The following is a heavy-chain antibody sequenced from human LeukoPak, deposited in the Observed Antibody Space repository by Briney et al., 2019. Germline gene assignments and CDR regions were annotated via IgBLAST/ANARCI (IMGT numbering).Heavy chain of an antibody. CDR3: AKASMILVVIVDY. D-gene: IGHD3-22*01. V-gene: IGHV3-13*01. Sequence: GGSLRLSCAASGFTFSSYDMHWVRQATGKGLEWVSAIGTAGDTYYPGSVKGRFTISRDNSKNTLSLQMNTLRAEDTAVYYCAKASMILVVIVDYWGQGTLVTVSS. CDR2: IGTAGDT. CDR1: GFTFSSYD. J-gene: IGHJ4*02.